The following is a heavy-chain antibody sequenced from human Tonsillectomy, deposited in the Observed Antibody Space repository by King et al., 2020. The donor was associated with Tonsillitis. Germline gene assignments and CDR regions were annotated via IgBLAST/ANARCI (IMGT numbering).Heavy chain of an antibody. J-gene: IGHJ4*02. CDR3: ARATYSSGWYGYFDY. Sequence: QLQESGPGLVKPSQTLSLTCTVSGGSISSGNYYWSWIRQPAGKGLEWIGRIYASGSTNYNPSLKSRVTLSVDTSKNQFSLKLSSVTAADTAVYYCARATYSSGWYGYFDYWGQGTLVTVSS. CDR1: GGSISSGNYY. CDR2: IYASGST. V-gene: IGHV4-61*02. D-gene: IGHD6-19*01.